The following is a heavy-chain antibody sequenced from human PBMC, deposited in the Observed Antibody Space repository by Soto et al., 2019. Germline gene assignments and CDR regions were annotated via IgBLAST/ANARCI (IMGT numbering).Heavy chain of an antibody. CDR3: ARSGHSNSWYAPRLGAFDI. J-gene: IGHJ3*02. D-gene: IGHD6-13*01. CDR1: GDSMNSHY. Sequence: QVQLQESGPGLVKSSETLSLTCTVSGDSMNSHYWSWIRQSPGKTLEWIGYFFYRGTIDYNPSLRSRVTISVDTSKTQFFLRLASVTAADTAVYYCARSGHSNSWYAPRLGAFDIWSQGTRVTVSS. V-gene: IGHV4-59*11. CDR2: FFYRGTI.